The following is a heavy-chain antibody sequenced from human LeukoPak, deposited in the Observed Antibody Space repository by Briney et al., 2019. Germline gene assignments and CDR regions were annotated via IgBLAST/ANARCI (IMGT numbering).Heavy chain of an antibody. V-gene: IGHV5-51*01. CDR3: ARQRYSSGWYPASY. Sequence: GESLKISCKGSGYTFSSYWIAWVRQMPGKGLEWMGIIYPGDSDTRYSPSFQSQVTISADKSISTAYLQWSSLKASDTAMYYCARQRYSSGWYPASYWGQGTLVTVSS. J-gene: IGHJ4*02. CDR1: GYTFSSYW. D-gene: IGHD6-19*01. CDR2: IYPGDSDT.